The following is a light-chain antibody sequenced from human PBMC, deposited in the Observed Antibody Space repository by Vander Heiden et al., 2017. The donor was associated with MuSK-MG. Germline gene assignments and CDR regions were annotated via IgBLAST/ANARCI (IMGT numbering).Light chain of an antibody. Sequence: SQKTQPPSSLSASVGDRVTITCRASQSISSYLNWYQQKPGKAPKLLIYAASSLQSGVPSRFSGSGSGTDFTLTISRLQPEDFATYYCQQSDSTPITFGGGTKVEMK. CDR3: QQSDSTPIT. J-gene: IGKJ4*01. V-gene: IGKV1-39*01. CDR1: QSISSY. CDR2: AAS.